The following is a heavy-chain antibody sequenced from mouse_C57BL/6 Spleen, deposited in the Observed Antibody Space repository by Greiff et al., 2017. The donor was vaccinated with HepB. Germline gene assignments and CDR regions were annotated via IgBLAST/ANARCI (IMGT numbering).Heavy chain of an antibody. J-gene: IGHJ2*01. CDR2: IYPRSGNT. Sequence: VKLMESGAELARPGASVKLSCKASGYTFTSYGISWVKQRTGQGLEWIGEIYPRSGNTYYNEKFKGKATLTADKSSSTAYMELRSLTSEDSAVYFCARSLTTVVATSDYWGQGTTLTVSS. CDR3: ARSLTTVVATSDY. V-gene: IGHV1-81*01. CDR1: GYTFTSYG. D-gene: IGHD1-1*01.